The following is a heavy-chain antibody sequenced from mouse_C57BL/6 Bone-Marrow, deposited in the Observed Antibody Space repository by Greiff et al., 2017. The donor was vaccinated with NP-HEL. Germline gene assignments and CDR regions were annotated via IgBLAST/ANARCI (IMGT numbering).Heavy chain of an antibody. CDR3: ARDDYDGRDAMDY. CDR2: ISDGGSYT. Sequence: DVQLVESGGGLVKPGGSLKLSCAASGFTFSSYAMSWVRQTPEKRLEWVATISDGGSYTYYPDNVKGRFTISRDNAKNNLYLQMSHLKSEDTAMYYCARDDYDGRDAMDYWGQGTSVTVSS. D-gene: IGHD2-4*01. V-gene: IGHV5-4*01. CDR1: GFTFSSYA. J-gene: IGHJ4*01.